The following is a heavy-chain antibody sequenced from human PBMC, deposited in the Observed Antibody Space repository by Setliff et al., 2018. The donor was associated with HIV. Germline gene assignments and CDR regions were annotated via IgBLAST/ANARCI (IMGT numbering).Heavy chain of an antibody. D-gene: IGHD6-19*01. CDR3: ARDVGSVWHNWFDP. CDR2: INVGSGNT. V-gene: IGHV1-3*01. Sequence: ASVKVSCKASGYTFTKNFMHWVRQAPGQRLGWMGWINVGSGNTKYSLRFQDRVTLTRDTSATTAYMELNSLRSEDTAVYYCARDVGSVWHNWFDPWGQGTLVTVSS. J-gene: IGHJ5*02. CDR1: GYTFTKNF.